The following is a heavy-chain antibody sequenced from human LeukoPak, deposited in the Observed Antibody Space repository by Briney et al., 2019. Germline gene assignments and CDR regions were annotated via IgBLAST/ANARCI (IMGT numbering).Heavy chain of an antibody. D-gene: IGHD3-3*01. CDR2: IYPGDSDT. CDR1: GYSFTNYW. V-gene: IGHV5-51*01. CDR3: ARLSSGPHLPIPDY. J-gene: IGHJ4*02. Sequence: GESLKISCKASGYSFTNYWIGWVRQMPGKGLEWLGIIYPGDSDTRYSPSFQGQVTISADKSISTAYLQWSSLKASDTAMYYCARLSSGPHLPIPDYWGQGTLVTVSS.